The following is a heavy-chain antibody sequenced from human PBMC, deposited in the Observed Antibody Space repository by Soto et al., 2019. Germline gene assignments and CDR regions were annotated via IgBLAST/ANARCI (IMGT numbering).Heavy chain of an antibody. D-gene: IGHD5-12*01. V-gene: IGHV4-59*08. CDR2: IYYSGRA. CDR1: GDYVSNYY. J-gene: IGHJ6*01. Sequence: SETLSLTCTVSGDYVSNYYWSWIRTPPGKGLEWIGYIYYSGRAIYNPSLKSRVTMSIETSKNHFSVKLSSVTAADTAAYYCARHIVPVATINDYYYGMDVWGQGTTVTVSS. CDR3: ARHIVPVATINDYYYGMDV.